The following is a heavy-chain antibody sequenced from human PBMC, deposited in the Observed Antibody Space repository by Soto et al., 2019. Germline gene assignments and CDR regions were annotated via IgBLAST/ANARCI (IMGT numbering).Heavy chain of an antibody. J-gene: IGHJ6*02. Sequence: GGSLRLSCAASGFTFSDYYISWMRQAPGKGLEWVSYISSSGSTIYYADSVKGRFTISRDNAKNSLYLQMNSLRAEDTAVYYCARGLYCSSTSCYGGNYYYYGMDVWGQGTTVTVSS. CDR3: ARGLYCSSTSCYGGNYYYYGMDV. V-gene: IGHV3-11*01. CDR2: ISSSGSTI. CDR1: GFTFSDYY. D-gene: IGHD2-2*01.